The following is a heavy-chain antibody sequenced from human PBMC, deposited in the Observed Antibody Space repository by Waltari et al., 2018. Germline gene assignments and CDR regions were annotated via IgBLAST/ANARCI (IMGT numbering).Heavy chain of an antibody. CDR1: GFTLPRYT. J-gene: IGHJ6*02. CDR2: MSGSGLI. D-gene: IGHD3-16*01. Sequence: EFQLLEAGGGLAQPGGSLRLSCAASGFTLPRYTVNWVRQAPGKGLEWVSLMSGSGLIEYGDSVKGRFTISRDNAKNTLYLEKNRLRVEDTAVYFCAKDEGNRIAPTFGMDAWGHGTTVLVS. CDR3: AKDEGNRIAPTFGMDA. V-gene: IGHV3-23*01.